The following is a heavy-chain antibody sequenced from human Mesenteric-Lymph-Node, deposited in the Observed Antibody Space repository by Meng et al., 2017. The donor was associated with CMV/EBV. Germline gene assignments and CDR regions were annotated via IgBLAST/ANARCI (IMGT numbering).Heavy chain of an antibody. J-gene: IGHJ4*02. CDR1: GFTFSSYW. V-gene: IGHV3-74*01. D-gene: IGHD6-6*01. Sequence: GGSLRLSCAASGFTFSSYWMHWVRQAPGKGLVWVSRINSDGSSTSYADSVKGRFTISRDNAKNTLYLQMNSLRAEDTAVYYCAKSQFGSSSLVDYWGQGTLVTVSS. CDR3: AKSQFGSSSLVDY. CDR2: INSDGSST.